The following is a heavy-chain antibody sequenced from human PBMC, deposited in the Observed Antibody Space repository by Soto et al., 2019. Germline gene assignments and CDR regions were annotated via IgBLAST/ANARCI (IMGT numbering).Heavy chain of an antibody. D-gene: IGHD3-22*01. CDR3: ASGTTIVVGGAFDI. CDR1: GYPFTSYY. Sequence: XSVKVACKASGYPFTSYYMHWGRQAPGQGLEWMGIINPSGGSTSYAQKFQGRVTMTRDTSTSTVYMELSSLRSEDTAVHYCASGTTIVVGGAFDICGQRTMVTVSS. J-gene: IGHJ3*02. V-gene: IGHV1-46*03. CDR2: INPSGGST.